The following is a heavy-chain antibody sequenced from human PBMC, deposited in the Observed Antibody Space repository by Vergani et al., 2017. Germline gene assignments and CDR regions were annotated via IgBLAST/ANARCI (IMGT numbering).Heavy chain of an antibody. D-gene: IGHD6-19*01. CDR1: GGSFSGYY. J-gene: IGHJ4*02. CDR3: ARGGIAVY. Sequence: QVQLQQWGAGLLKPSETLSLTCAVYGGSFSGYYWSWIRQPPGKGLEWVGEINHSGSTNYNPSLKSRVTISVDTSKNQFSLKLSSVTAADTAGYYCARGGIAVYWGQGTLVTVSS. CDR2: INHSGST. V-gene: IGHV4-34*01.